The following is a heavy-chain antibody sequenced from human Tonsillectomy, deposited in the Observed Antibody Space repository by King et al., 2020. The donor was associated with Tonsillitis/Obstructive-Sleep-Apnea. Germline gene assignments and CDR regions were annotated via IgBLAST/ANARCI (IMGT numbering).Heavy chain of an antibody. CDR3: ARGSITIVQGVIDY. J-gene: IGHJ4*02. Sequence: QLVQSGAEVKKPGASVKVSCKASGYTFTSYAMHWVRQAPGQRLEWMGWINAGNGNTKYSEKFQGRVTITRDTSASRAYMELSSLRSEDTAVYYCARGSITIVQGVIDYWGQGTLVTVPS. D-gene: IGHD3-10*01. CDR1: GYTFTSYA. CDR2: INAGNGNT. V-gene: IGHV1-3*01.